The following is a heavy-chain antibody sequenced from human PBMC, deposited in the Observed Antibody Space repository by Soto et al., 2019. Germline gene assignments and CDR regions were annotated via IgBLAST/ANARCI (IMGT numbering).Heavy chain of an antibody. V-gene: IGHV5-10-1*01. CDR3: ARSIVVVPAAMTYYDFWSGYTFDP. D-gene: IGHD3-3*01. CDR1: GYSFTSYW. J-gene: IGHJ5*02. Sequence: GESLKISCKGSGYSFTSYWISWVRQMPGKGLEWMGRIDPSDSYTNYSPSFQGHVTISADKSISTAYLHWSSLKASDTAMYYCARSIVVVPAAMTYYDFWSGYTFDPWGQGTLVTVSS. CDR2: IDPSDSYT.